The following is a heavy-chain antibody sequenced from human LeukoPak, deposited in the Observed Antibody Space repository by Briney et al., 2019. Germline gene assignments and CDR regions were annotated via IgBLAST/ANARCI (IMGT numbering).Heavy chain of an antibody. Sequence: ASVKVSCKTSGYTFTGYYMHWGRQAPGQGLEWMGWIKPNSGDTNYAQKFQGRVTMTGDTSISTAYMELSRLRSDDTGVYYCARGPPDYYDSSGYYDNWGQGTLVTVSS. CDR3: ARGPPDYYDSSGYYDN. D-gene: IGHD3-22*01. J-gene: IGHJ4*02. V-gene: IGHV1-2*02. CDR1: GYTFTGYY. CDR2: IKPNSGDT.